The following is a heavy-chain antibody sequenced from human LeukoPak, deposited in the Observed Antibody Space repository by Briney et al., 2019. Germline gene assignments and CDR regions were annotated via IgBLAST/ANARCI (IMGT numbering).Heavy chain of an antibody. V-gene: IGHV4-30-4*08. CDR3: AVLGYCSSTSCSPPRFDP. J-gene: IGHJ5*02. CDR1: GGSISSGDYY. D-gene: IGHD2-2*01. CDR2: IYYSGST. Sequence: SQTLSLTCTVSGGSISSGDYYWSWIRQPPGKGLEWVGYIYYSGSTYHNPSLKSRVTISVDTSKNQFSLKLSPVTAADTAVYYCAVLGYCSSTSCSPPRFDPWGQGTLVTVSS.